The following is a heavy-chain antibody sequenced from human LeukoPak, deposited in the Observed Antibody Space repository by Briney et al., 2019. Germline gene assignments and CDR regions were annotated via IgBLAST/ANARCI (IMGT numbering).Heavy chain of an antibody. CDR3: AREAVRMTTVTTSLYYYYGMDV. J-gene: IGHJ6*02. CDR2: IIPILGTA. V-gene: IGHV1-69*13. CDR1: GGTFSSYA. Sequence: GASVKVSCKASGGTFSSYAISWVRQAPGQGLEWMGGIIPILGTANYAQKFQGRVTITADESTSTAYMELSSLRSEDTAVYYCAREAVRMTTVTTSLYYYYGMDVWGQGTTVTVSS. D-gene: IGHD4-17*01.